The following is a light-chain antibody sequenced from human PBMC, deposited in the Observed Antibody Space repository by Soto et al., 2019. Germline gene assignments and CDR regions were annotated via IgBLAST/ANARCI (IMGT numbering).Light chain of an antibody. CDR1: QSVSSNH. Sequence: ELVLTQSPGTLSLSPGERATLSCRASQSVSSNHLAWYQQKRGKAPRLLIYGASSRATGIPDRFSGSGSGTDFTLTSSSLEPEDFAVYYCQQYGSSPLFASGPGTEVDLK. CDR3: QQYGSSPLFA. V-gene: IGKV3-20*01. CDR2: GAS. J-gene: IGKJ3*01.